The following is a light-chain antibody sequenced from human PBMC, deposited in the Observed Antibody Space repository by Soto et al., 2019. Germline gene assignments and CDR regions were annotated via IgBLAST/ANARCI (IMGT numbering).Light chain of an antibody. CDR3: QQYNNWPRAT. Sequence: ETVMTQSPATLSVSPGESATLSCRASQSVSGNLVWYQQKPGRAPRLLMYRTSIRATGVPARFSGSGSGTEFNLTISSLQSEDFAVYYCQQYNNWPRATFGGGTKVDIK. CDR1: QSVSGN. V-gene: IGKV3-15*01. J-gene: IGKJ4*01. CDR2: RTS.